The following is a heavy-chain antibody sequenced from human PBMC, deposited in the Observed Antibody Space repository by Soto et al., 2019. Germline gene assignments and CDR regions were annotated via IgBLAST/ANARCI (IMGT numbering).Heavy chain of an antibody. CDR3: ARSHDYGDYVDY. CDR1: GYSFTSYW. CDR2: IDPSDSYT. D-gene: IGHD4-17*01. J-gene: IGHJ4*02. Sequence: EVQLVQSGAEVKKPGESLRISCKGSGYSFTSYWISWVRQMPGKGLEWMGRIDPSDSYTNYSPSFQGHVSISADKSISTACLQWSSLKASDNAMYYCARSHDYGDYVDYWGQGTLVTVSS. V-gene: IGHV5-10-1*03.